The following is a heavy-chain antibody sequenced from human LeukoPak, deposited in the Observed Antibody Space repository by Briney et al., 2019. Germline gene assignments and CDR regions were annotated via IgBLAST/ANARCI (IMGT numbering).Heavy chain of an antibody. CDR2: INHSGST. CDR1: GRSFSGYY. CDR3: ARGGVTYYYDSSGPNWFDP. D-gene: IGHD3-22*01. V-gene: IGHV4-34*01. Sequence: SETLSLTCAVYGRSFSGYYWSWIRQPPGKGLEWIGEINHSGSTNYNPSLKSRVTISVDTSKNQFSQKLSSVTAADTAVYYCARGGVTYYYDSSGPNWFDPWGQGTLVTVSS. J-gene: IGHJ5*02.